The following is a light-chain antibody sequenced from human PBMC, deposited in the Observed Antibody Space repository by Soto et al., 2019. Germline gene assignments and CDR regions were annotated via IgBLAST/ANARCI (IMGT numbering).Light chain of an antibody. CDR1: QTLSSSY. J-gene: IGKJ5*01. CDR2: GAS. CDR3: HQYGNSTPYT. Sequence: SPGTLSLSPGERATLSCRASQTLSSSYLAWYQQKPGQAPRLLIYGASSRATGFPDRFSGSGSGTDFTLTISRLEPEDSAVYYCHQYGNSTPYTFGQGTRLEIK. V-gene: IGKV3-20*01.